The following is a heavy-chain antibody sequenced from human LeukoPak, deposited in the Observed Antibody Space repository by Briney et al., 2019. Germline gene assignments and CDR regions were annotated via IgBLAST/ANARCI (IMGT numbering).Heavy chain of an antibody. V-gene: IGHV3-30-3*01. CDR2: ISYDGSNK. D-gene: IGHD3-22*01. J-gene: IGHJ6*02. CDR3: ARVLDSSGYYYYYGMDV. CDR1: GFTFSSYA. Sequence: PGGSLRLSCAASGFTFSSYAMHWVRQAPGKGLEWVAVISYDGSNKYYADSVKGRFTISRDNSKNTLYLQMNSLRAEDTAVYYCARVLDSSGYYYYYGMDVWGQGTTVTVSS.